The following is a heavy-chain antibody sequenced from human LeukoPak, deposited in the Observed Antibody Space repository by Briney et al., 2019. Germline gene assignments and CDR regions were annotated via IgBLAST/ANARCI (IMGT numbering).Heavy chain of an antibody. Sequence: SETLSLTGTVSGASITTYYWSWIRQPAGKGLEWIGRIYTSGSTNYNSSLKSRVTMSVDTSKNQFSLKLSSVTAADTAVYYCARGLYYDFWSGYNDAFDIWGQGTMVTVSS. V-gene: IGHV4-4*07. J-gene: IGHJ3*02. CDR2: IYTSGST. D-gene: IGHD3-3*01. CDR3: ARGLYYDFWSGYNDAFDI. CDR1: GASITTYY.